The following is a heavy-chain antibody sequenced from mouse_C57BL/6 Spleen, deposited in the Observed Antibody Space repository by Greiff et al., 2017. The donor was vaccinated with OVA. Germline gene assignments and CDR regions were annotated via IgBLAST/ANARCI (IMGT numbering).Heavy chain of an antibody. CDR2: ISDGGSYT. CDR3: ATYDCDGGFAY. J-gene: IGHJ3*01. CDR1: GFTFSSYA. Sequence: EVHLVESGGGLVKPGGSLKLSCAASGFTFSSYAMSWVRQTPEKRLEWVATISDGGSYTYYPDNVKGRFTLSRDNAKNNLYLQMSHLESEDTYMYDSATYDCDGGFAYWGQGTLVTVSA. V-gene: IGHV5-4*01. D-gene: IGHD2-4*01.